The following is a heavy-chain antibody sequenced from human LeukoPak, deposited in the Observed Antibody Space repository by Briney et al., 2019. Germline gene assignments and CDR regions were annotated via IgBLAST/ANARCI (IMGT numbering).Heavy chain of an antibody. Sequence: SETLSLTCTVSGGSVNSGGHYWSWLRQPAGQGLEWVGRIHTSGSTYYNPSLKSRVTISVDTSKNQFSLKLSSVTAADTAVYYCARGGDYDFWSGYYYYYYYMDVWGKGTTVTVSS. CDR3: ARGGDYDFWSGYYYYYYYMDV. J-gene: IGHJ6*03. V-gene: IGHV4-61*10. CDR1: GGSVNSGGHY. D-gene: IGHD3-3*01. CDR2: IHTSGST.